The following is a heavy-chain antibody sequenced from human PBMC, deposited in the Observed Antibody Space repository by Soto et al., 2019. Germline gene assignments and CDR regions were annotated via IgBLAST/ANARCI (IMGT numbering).Heavy chain of an antibody. Sequence: PSETLSLTCTVSGGSISSSSYYWCWIRHPPGKGLEWIGSIYYSGSTYYNPSLKSRVTISVDTSKNQFSLKLSSVTAADTAVYFCARQRTSVVTQAYFDVWGPGSLVTVSS. CDR1: GGSISSSSYY. V-gene: IGHV4-39*01. CDR2: IYYSGST. CDR3: ARQRTSVVTQAYFDV. J-gene: IGHJ4*02. D-gene: IGHD2-21*02.